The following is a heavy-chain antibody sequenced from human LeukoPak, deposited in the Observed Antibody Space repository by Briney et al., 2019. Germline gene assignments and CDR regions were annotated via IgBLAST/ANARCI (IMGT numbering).Heavy chain of an antibody. CDR3: GTSEVGSSSYESYDT. J-gene: IGHJ4*02. CDR2: IINSGVT. V-gene: IGHV4-4*07. CDR1: GDSISDYH. D-gene: IGHD1-26*01. Sequence: PSETLSLTCTVSGDSISDYHWTWIRQPAGKGLEWIGRIINSGVTNYNPSLNSRVTISVDRSKNQFSLRLTSVTAADTAVYYCGTSEVGSSSYESYDTWGQGTQVTVSA.